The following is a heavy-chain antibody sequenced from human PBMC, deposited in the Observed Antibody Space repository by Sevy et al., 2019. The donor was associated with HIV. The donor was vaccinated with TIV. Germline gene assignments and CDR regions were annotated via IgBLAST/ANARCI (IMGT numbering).Heavy chain of an antibody. V-gene: IGHV3-7*01. D-gene: IGHD1-26*01. CDR1: GFTFSSYW. Sequence: GGSLRLSCAASGFTFSSYWMSWVRQAPGKGLEWVANIKQDGSEKYYVNSVKGRFTISRDNAKNSLYLQMNSLRAEDMAVYYCARAPTDFIAGATEGYYYYYGMDVWGQGTTVTVSS. CDR3: ARAPTDFIAGATEGYYYYYGMDV. CDR2: IKQDGSEK. J-gene: IGHJ6*02.